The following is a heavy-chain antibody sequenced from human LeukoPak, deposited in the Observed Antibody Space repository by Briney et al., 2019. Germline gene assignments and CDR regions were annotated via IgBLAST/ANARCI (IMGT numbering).Heavy chain of an antibody. Sequence: GGSLRPSCAASGFTFSSYAMSWVRQAPGKGLEWVSAVSGSGGSTYYADSVKGRFTISRDNSKNTLYLQMNSLRAEDTAVYYCAKDRPSECSGGSCYFGFDYWGQGTLVTVSS. V-gene: IGHV3-23*01. CDR1: GFTFSSYA. J-gene: IGHJ4*02. D-gene: IGHD2-15*01. CDR2: VSGSGGST. CDR3: AKDRPSECSGGSCYFGFDY.